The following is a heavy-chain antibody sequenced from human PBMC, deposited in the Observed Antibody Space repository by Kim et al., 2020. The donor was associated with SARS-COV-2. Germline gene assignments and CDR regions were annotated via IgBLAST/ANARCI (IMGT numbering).Heavy chain of an antibody. D-gene: IGHD3-16*02. CDR1: GYTFTGYY. CDR3: ARDMYYDYVWGSYRSNWFDP. CDR2: INPNSGGT. J-gene: IGHJ5*02. V-gene: IGHV1-2*02. Sequence: ASVKVSCKASGYTFTGYYMHWVRQAPGQGLEWMGWINPNSGGTNYAQKFQGRVTMTRDTSISTAYMELSRLRSDDTAVYYCARDMYYDYVWGSYRSNWFDPWGQGTLVTVSS.